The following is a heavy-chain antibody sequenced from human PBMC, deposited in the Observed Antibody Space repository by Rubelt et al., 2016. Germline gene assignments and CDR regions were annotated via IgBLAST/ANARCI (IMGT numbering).Heavy chain of an antibody. Sequence: QLQLQESGPGLVKPSETLSLTCTVSGGSISSSSYYWGWIRQPPGKGLEWIGSIYYSGSTYYNPSLKSRVTISVDTSKNQFSLKLSSVTAADTAVYYCARGGWPHLLTYYFDYWGQGTLVTVSS. D-gene: IGHD2-15*01. CDR1: GGSISSSSYY. J-gene: IGHJ4*02. V-gene: IGHV4-39*07. CDR2: IYYSGST. CDR3: ARGGWPHLLTYYFDY.